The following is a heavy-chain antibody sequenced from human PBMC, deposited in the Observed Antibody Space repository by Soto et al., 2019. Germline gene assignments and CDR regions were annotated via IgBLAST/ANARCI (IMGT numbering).Heavy chain of an antibody. CDR1: GGTFSSYA. Sequence: QVQLVQSGAEVKKPGSSVKVSCKASGGTFSSYAISWVRQAPGQGLEWMGGIIPIFGTANYAQKFQGRVTITADESTSTAYMELSSLRSEDTAVYYCARVGGPSEDYGGNSGGAFDIWGQGTMVTVSS. CDR2: IIPIFGTA. V-gene: IGHV1-69*01. CDR3: ARVGGPSEDYGGNSGGAFDI. J-gene: IGHJ3*02. D-gene: IGHD4-17*01.